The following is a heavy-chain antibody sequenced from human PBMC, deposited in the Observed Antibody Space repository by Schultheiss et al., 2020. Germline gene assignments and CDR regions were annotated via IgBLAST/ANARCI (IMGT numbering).Heavy chain of an antibody. CDR3: ARTRGGMITFGGVMRY. CDR2: ISSSGSTI. Sequence: GESLKISCAASGFIFSNYEMSWVRQAPGKGLEWISYISSSGSTIYYADSVKGRFTISRDNSKNTLYLQMNSLRAEDTAVYYCARTRGGMITFGGVMRYWGQGTLVTVSS. D-gene: IGHD3-16*01. CDR1: GFIFSNYE. V-gene: IGHV3-48*03. J-gene: IGHJ4*02.